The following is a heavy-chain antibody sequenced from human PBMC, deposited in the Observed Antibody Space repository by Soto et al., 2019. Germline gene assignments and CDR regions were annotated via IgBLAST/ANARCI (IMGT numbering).Heavy chain of an antibody. D-gene: IGHD2-2*01. CDR1: GFTFSGHW. V-gene: IGHV3-7*01. Sequence: EVHLVESGGGLVQPGGSLRLSCAASGFTFSGHWMSWVRQAPGKGLEWVAHIKQDGSETFYMGSVKGRFTISRDNAKNSLDLQMNSLRAEDTALYYCARDRAFCSGTNCRRGSIYYYYMDVWGNGTTVTVSS. J-gene: IGHJ6*03. CDR2: IKQDGSET. CDR3: ARDRAFCSGTNCRRGSIYYYYMDV.